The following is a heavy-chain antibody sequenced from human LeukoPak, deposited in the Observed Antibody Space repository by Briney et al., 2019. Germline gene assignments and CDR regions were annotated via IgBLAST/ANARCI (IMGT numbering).Heavy chain of an antibody. D-gene: IGHD3-22*01. Sequence: GRSLRLSCAASGFTFSSYAMHWVRQAPGKGLEWVALISYDGSNKYYGDSVKGRFTISRDNSKNTLYLQMNTLRAEDTAVYYCAKDRFSYYYDDSGYYPFDYWGQGTLVTVSS. CDR2: ISYDGSNK. V-gene: IGHV3-30*18. CDR3: AKDRFSYYYDDSGYYPFDY. CDR1: GFTFSSYA. J-gene: IGHJ4*02.